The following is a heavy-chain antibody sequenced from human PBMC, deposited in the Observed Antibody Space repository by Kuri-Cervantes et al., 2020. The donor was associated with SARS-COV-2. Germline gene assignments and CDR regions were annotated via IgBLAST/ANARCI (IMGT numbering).Heavy chain of an antibody. Sequence: GGSLRLSCAASGFTFSSYSMNWVRQAPGKGLEWVSFISSSSSYIYYADSVKGRFTISRDNAKNSLYLQMNSLRAEDTAVYYCARGGYSSSWYSDYWGQGTLVTVSS. CDR2: ISSSSSYI. J-gene: IGHJ4*02. CDR1: GFTFSSYS. CDR3: ARGGYSSSWYSDY. V-gene: IGHV3-21*01. D-gene: IGHD6-13*01.